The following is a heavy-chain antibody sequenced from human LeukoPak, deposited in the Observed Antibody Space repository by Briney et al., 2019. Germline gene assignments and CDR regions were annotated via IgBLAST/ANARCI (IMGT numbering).Heavy chain of an antibody. CDR2: IDWDDDK. J-gene: IGHJ4*02. Sequence: SGPALVNPRQTLTLTCTFSGFSLSTPTMRVSWIRQPPGKALEWLARIDWDDDKFYNTSLKTRLTISKDTSKNQVVLTMTNMDPVDTATYYCARTQYSSSSRFYFDYWGQGTLVTVSS. CDR1: GFSLSTPTMR. CDR3: ARTQYSSSSRFYFDY. V-gene: IGHV2-70*04. D-gene: IGHD6-6*01.